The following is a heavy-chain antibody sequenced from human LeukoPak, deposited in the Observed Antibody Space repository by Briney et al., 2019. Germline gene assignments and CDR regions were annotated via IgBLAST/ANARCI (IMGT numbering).Heavy chain of an antibody. V-gene: IGHV3-21*01. D-gene: IGHD3-3*01. CDR2: ISSGSSYI. CDR3: ATAYDFLYYFDY. Sequence: PGGSLRLSCAASGFTFSSYSMNWVRQAPGKGLEWVSSISSGSSYIYYADSVKGRFTISRDNAKNSLYLQMNSLRAEDTAVYYCATAYDFLYYFDYWGQGTLVTVSS. CDR1: GFTFSSYS. J-gene: IGHJ4*02.